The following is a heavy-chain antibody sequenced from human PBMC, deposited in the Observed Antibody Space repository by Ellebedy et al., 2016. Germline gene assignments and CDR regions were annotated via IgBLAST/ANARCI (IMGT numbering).Heavy chain of an antibody. J-gene: IGHJ5*02. CDR1: GGSFSGYY. CDR3: ARTLKRIAVAGTWYTWFDP. V-gene: IGHV4-34*01. CDR2: INHSGST. D-gene: IGHD6-19*01. Sequence: SETLSLTCAVYGGSFSGYYWSWIRQPPGKGLEWIGEINHSGSTNYNPSLKSRVTISVDTSKNQFSLKLSSVTAADTAVYYCARTLKRIAVAGTWYTWFDPWGQGTLVTVSS.